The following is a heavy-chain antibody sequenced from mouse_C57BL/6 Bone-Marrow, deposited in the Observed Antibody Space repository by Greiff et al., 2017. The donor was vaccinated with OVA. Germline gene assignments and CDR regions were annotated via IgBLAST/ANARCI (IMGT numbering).Heavy chain of an antibody. CDR2: IYPRSGNT. CDR3: ARKGYSNYSFAY. CDR1: GYTFTSYG. D-gene: IGHD2-5*01. V-gene: IGHV1-81*01. J-gene: IGHJ3*01. Sequence: VMLVESGAELARPGASVKLSCKASGYTFTSYGISWVKQRTGQGLEWIGEIYPRSGNTYYNEKFKGKATLTADKSSSTAYMELRSLTSEDSAVYFCARKGYSNYSFAYWGQGTLVTVSA.